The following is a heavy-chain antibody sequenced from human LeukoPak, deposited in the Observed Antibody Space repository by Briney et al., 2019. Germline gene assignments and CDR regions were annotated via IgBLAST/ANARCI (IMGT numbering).Heavy chain of an antibody. CDR3: ARDGSGRYIFDY. J-gene: IGHJ4*02. Sequence: SETLSLTCTVSGGSISSSSYYWSWIRQPPGKGLEWIGSIYYSGRTYYNPSLKSRVTISLDTSKNQFSLELSSVTAADTAVYYCARDGSGRYIFDYWGQGTLVTVSS. D-gene: IGHD6-19*01. CDR1: GGSISSSSYY. V-gene: IGHV4-39*07. CDR2: IYYSGRT.